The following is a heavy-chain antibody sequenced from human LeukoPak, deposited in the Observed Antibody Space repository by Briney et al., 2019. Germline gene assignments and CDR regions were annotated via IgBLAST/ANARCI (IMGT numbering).Heavy chain of an antibody. D-gene: IGHD3-9*01. V-gene: IGHV4-34*01. J-gene: IGHJ4*02. CDR2: INHSGST. CDR3: ARGGYGYFDWLSPFDH. Sequence: SETLSLTCAVYGGSFSGYYWSWIRQPPGKGLEWIGEINHSGSTNYNPSLKSRVTISVDTSKNQFSLKLSSVTAADTAVYYCARGGYGYFDWLSPFDHWGQGTLVTVSS. CDR1: GGSFSGYY.